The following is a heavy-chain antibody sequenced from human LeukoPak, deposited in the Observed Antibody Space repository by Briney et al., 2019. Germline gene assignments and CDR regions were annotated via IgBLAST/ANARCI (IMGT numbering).Heavy chain of an antibody. CDR1: GFTFSKAW. V-gene: IGHV3-15*01. CDR2: IKSKTAGGTT. CDR3: TTGESMVGTTIHVRWAD. J-gene: IGHJ4*02. D-gene: IGHD1-26*01. Sequence: GGSLRLSCAASGFTFSKAWMTWVRQAPGKGLEWVGRIKSKTAGGTTDYAAPVKGRITISRDDSKNTLYLEMNSLKTEDTAVYYCTTGESMVGTTIHVRWADWGQGTLVTVSS.